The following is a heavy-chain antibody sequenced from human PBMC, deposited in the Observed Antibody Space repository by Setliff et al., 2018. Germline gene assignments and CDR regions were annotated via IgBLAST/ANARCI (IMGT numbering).Heavy chain of an antibody. CDR2: IYHNGNT. Sequence: PSETLSLTCTVSGGSISPYFWSWIRQPPGKGLEWIGYIYHNGNTNFNPSLKTRVPMSVDTSKNQFALNLRSVTAADTAVYYCVRDRTAYSYGLDVWGQGTTVTVS. D-gene: IGHD5-18*01. V-gene: IGHV4-59*01. J-gene: IGHJ6*02. CDR1: GGSISPYF. CDR3: VRDRTAYSYGLDV.